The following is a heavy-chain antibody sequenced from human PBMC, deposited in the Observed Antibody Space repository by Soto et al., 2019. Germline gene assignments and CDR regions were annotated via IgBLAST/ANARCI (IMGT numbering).Heavy chain of an antibody. Sequence: EVQLLESGGGLVQPGGSLRLSCAASGLTFSSYAMSWVRQAPGKGLEWVSAISGSGGSTFYADSAKGRFTISRDNSKNTLFLQMNSLRAEDTAVYYCAGRIAVAGTLAYWGQGTLVTVSS. J-gene: IGHJ4*02. D-gene: IGHD6-19*01. CDR2: ISGSGGST. CDR1: GLTFSSYA. CDR3: AGRIAVAGTLAY. V-gene: IGHV3-23*01.